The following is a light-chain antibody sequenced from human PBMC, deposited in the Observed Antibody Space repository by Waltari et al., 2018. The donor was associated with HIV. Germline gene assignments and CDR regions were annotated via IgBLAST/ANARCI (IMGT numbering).Light chain of an antibody. CDR1: RDISNW. CDR3: QQYKGYPWT. V-gene: IGKV1-5*03. Sequence: DIQMTQSPSTLSASVGDRVTITCRASRDISNWLAWYQQKPGKAPKLLIYKASTLESGVPFRFSGSGSWTEITPTIHSPQAEDFASYSCQQYKGYPWTFGQGTKVEIK. J-gene: IGKJ1*01. CDR2: KAS.